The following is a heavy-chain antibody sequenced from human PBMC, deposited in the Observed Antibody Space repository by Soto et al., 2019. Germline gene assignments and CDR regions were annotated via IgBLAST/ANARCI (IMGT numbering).Heavy chain of an antibody. CDR2: IIPIFGTA. D-gene: IGHD2-2*02. V-gene: IGHV1-69*01. CDR3: ARATVVPAAILPYYYYYYGMDV. J-gene: IGHJ6*02. CDR1: GGTFSSYA. Sequence: QVQLVQSGAEVKKPGSSVKVSCKASGGTFSSYAISWVRQAPGQGLEWMGGIIPIFGTANYAQKFQGRVTITADESTSTAYMELSSLRPEDTAVYYCARATVVPAAILPYYYYYYGMDVWGQGTTVTVSS.